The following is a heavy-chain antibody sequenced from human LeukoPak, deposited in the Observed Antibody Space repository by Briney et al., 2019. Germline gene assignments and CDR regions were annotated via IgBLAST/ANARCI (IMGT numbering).Heavy chain of an antibody. CDR1: GFTFSNYA. CDR2: ISGGGSTT. V-gene: IGHV3-23*01. D-gene: IGHD5-24*01. Sequence: GGSLRLSCAASGFTFSNYAMSWVRQAPGKGLEWVSAISGGGSTTYSADSVKGRFTISRDNSKNTLYLQMNSLRAEDTAVYYCARDLDDYNGLPPFFQHWGQGTLVTVSS. CDR3: ARDLDDYNGLPPFFQH. J-gene: IGHJ1*01.